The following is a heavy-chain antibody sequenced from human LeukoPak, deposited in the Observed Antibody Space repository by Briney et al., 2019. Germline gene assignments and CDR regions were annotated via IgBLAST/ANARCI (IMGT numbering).Heavy chain of an antibody. V-gene: IGHV1-69*01. Sequence: GSSVKVSCKASGGTFSSYAISWVRQAPGQGLEWMGGIIPIFGTANYAQKFQGRATITADESTSTAYMELSSLRSEDTAVYYCATAPRDRYFDLWGRGTLVTVSS. J-gene: IGHJ2*01. CDR1: GGTFSSYA. CDR3: ATAPRDRYFDL. CDR2: IIPIFGTA.